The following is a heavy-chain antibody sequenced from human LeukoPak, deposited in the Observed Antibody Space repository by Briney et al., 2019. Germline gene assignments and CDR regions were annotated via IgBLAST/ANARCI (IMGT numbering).Heavy chain of an antibody. D-gene: IGHD3-10*01. CDR3: AKALYYYGSGSSDAFDI. CDR2: ISGSGSTT. CDR1: GFTFSSYA. V-gene: IGHV3-23*01. Sequence: GGSLRLSCAASGFTFSSYAMSWVRQAPGKGLEWVSAISGSGSTTYYADSVKGRFTISRDNSKNTLYLQMNSLRAEDTAVYYCAKALYYYGSGSSDAFDIWGQGTMVTVSS. J-gene: IGHJ3*02.